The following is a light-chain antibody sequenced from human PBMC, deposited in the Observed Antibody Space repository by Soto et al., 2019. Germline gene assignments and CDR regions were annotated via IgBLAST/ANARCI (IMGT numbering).Light chain of an antibody. CDR1: QSVSSSY. CDR3: QEYGSSRT. Sequence: ELVLTQSPGTLSLSQGERATLSCRASQSVSSSYLAWYQQKPGQAPRLLIYAASSRSTGIPDRFSCSGSGTDFTLTISRLEPEDVAMYYCQEYGSSRTFGQGTKVEFK. V-gene: IGKV3-20*01. J-gene: IGKJ1*01. CDR2: AAS.